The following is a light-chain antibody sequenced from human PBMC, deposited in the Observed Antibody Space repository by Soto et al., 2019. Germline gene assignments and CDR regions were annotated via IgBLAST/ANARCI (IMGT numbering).Light chain of an antibody. J-gene: IGKJ3*01. V-gene: IGKV1-39*01. CDR3: QQRYSTPFT. CDR2: AAS. CDR1: QSISNY. Sequence: DIQMTQSPSSLSASVGDRVTIACRASQSISNYLNWYQQKPGKAPKLLIYAASSLQSGVPSRFSGSGSGTDFTLNISSLQPEDFATYYCQQRYSTPFTFGPGTKVDIK.